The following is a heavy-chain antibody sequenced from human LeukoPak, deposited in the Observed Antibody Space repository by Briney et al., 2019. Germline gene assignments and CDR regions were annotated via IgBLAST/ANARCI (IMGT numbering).Heavy chain of an antibody. Sequence: SVKVSCKASGGTFSSYAISWVRQAPGQGLEWMGGIIPIFGTANYAQKFQGRVTITADESTSTAYMELSSLRSEDTAVYYCARDRYSSGWYSAYYYYYGMDVWGQGTTVTVSS. CDR2: IIPIFGTA. V-gene: IGHV1-69*13. CDR3: ARDRYSSGWYSAYYYYYGMDV. CDR1: GGTFSSYA. J-gene: IGHJ6*02. D-gene: IGHD6-19*01.